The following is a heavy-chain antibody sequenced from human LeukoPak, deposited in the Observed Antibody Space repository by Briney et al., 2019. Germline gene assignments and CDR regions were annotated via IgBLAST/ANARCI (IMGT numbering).Heavy chain of an antibody. CDR1: GFTFSSYA. J-gene: IGHJ3*02. CDR2: ISYDGSNK. D-gene: IGHD6-13*01. CDR3: AKDRAPSIAAAYDAFDI. Sequence: GRSLRLSCAASGFTFSSYAMHWVRPAPGKGLEWVAVISYDGSNKYYGDSVKGRFTISRDNSKNTVYLEMNSLRAEDTAVYYCAKDRAPSIAAAYDAFDIWGQGTMVTVPS. V-gene: IGHV3-30*18.